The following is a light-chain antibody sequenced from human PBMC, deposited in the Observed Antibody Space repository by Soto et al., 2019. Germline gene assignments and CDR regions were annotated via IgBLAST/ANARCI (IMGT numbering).Light chain of an antibody. CDR2: GAS. V-gene: IGKV3-15*01. J-gene: IGKJ1*01. CDR1: QSIGSN. Sequence: EIVMTQSPATLSVSPGERATLSCRASQSIGSNLAWYQQKPGQAPRLLIYGASTRATGIPARFSASGSGTDFTLTISDVQPEDFALYYCHQRQSWPRTFGQGTKVDIK. CDR3: HQRQSWPRT.